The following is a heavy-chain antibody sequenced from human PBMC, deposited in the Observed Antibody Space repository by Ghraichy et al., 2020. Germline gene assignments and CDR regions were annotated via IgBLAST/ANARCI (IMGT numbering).Heavy chain of an antibody. D-gene: IGHD3-16*01. CDR1: GGSFSGYY. CDR2: INHSGST. CDR3: ARALRWGLRLRPRSRAFDI. J-gene: IGHJ3*02. Sequence: SQTLSLTCAVYGGSFSGYYWSWIRQPPGKGLEWIGEINHSGSTNYNPSLKSRVTISVDTSKNQFSLKLSSVTAADTAVYYCARALRWGLRLRPRSRAFDIWGQGTMVTVSS. V-gene: IGHV4-34*01.